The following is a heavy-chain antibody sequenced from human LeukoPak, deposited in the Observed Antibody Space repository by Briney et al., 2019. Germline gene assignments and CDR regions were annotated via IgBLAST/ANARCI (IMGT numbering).Heavy chain of an antibody. CDR1: GFTFSSYA. J-gene: IGHJ6*02. CDR2: ISGSGGST. Sequence: GGSLRLSCAASGFTFSSYAMSWVRQAPGKGLEWVSAISGSGGSTYYADSVKGRFTISRDNSKNTLYLQMNGLRAEDTAVYYCAKDSPVYCSGGSCGFVFYYYYGMDVWGQGTTVTVSS. V-gene: IGHV3-23*01. D-gene: IGHD2-15*01. CDR3: AKDSPVYCSGGSCGFVFYYYYGMDV.